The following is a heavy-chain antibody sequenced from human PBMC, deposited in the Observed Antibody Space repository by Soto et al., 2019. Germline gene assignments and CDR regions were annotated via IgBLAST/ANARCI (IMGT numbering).Heavy chain of an antibody. J-gene: IGHJ4*02. CDR3: AKYIVVVPAAIEKRGYYFDY. CDR2: ISGSGDNT. D-gene: IGHD2-2*02. CDR1: GFTFSNYA. V-gene: IGHV3-23*01. Sequence: PGGSLRLSCEASGFTFSNYAMSWVRQAPGKGLGWVSVISGSGDNTHYADSVKGRFTISRDNSKNTLFLQMNSLRAEDTAVYYCAKYIVVVPAAIEKRGYYFDYWGQGTLVTVSS.